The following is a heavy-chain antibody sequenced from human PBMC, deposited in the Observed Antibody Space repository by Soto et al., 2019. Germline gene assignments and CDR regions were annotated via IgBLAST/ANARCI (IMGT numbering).Heavy chain of an antibody. J-gene: IGHJ6*02. CDR1: GGSISGYY. CDR2: IYYSGST. V-gene: IGHV4-59*12. D-gene: IGHD3-10*01. CDR3: ASESGDYYYGMDV. Sequence: SETLSLTCTVSGGSISGYYWSWIRQPPGKGLEWIGYIYYSGSTNYNPSLKSRVTISVDTSKNQFSLKLSSVTAADTAVYYCASESGDYYYGMDVWGQGTTVTVSS.